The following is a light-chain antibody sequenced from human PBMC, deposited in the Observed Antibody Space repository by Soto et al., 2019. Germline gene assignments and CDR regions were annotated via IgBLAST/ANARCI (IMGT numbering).Light chain of an antibody. V-gene: IGLV2-11*01. CDR2: DVS. CDR3: CSYAGSYTFYV. Sequence: QSVLTQPRSVSGSPGQSVTISCTGTSSDVADYNYVSWYQQHPGKAPKVMIYDVSKRPSGVPDRLSGSKSGNTASLTISGLQAEDEADYYCCSYAGSYTFYVFGTGTQLTVL. CDR1: SSDVADYNY. J-gene: IGLJ1*01.